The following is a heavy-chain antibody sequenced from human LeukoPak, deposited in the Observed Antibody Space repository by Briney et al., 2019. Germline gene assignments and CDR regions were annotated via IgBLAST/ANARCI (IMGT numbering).Heavy chain of an antibody. CDR3: AHAKARIAARPRFFDY. CDR2: IYWDDDE. V-gene: IGHV2-5*02. J-gene: IGHJ4*02. CDR1: GFSLSTSGVG. D-gene: IGHD6-6*01. Sequence: SGPTLVKPTQTLTLTCTFSGFSLSTSGVGVGWIRQPPGKALEWLALIYWDDDERYSPSLKSRLTITKDTSKNQVVLTMTNMDPVDTATYYCAHAKARIAARPRFFDYWGQGTLVTVSS.